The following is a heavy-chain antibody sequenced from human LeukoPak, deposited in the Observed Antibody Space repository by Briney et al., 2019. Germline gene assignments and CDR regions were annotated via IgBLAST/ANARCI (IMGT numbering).Heavy chain of an antibody. CDR3: ARGGLRYFDWLSTRAFDI. J-gene: IGHJ3*02. CDR1: GYTFTSYG. CDR2: IIPIFGTA. Sequence: GASVKVSCKASGYTFTSYGISWVRQAPGQGLEWMGGIIPIFGTANYAQKFQGRVTITADESTSTAYMELSSLRSEDTAVYYCARGGLRYFDWLSTRAFDIWGQGTMVTVSS. D-gene: IGHD3-9*01. V-gene: IGHV1-69*13.